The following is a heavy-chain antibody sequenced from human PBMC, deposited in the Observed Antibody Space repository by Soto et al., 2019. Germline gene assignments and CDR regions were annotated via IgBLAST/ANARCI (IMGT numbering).Heavy chain of an antibody. CDR3: ARERDFLQSSANYDDAFDI. J-gene: IGHJ3*02. V-gene: IGHV3-11*01. CDR1: GFTFSDYY. Sequence: QVQLVESGGGLVKPGGSLRLSCAASGFTFSDYYMTWIRQAPGKGLEWVSYISSGGSTVYYADSVKGRFTISRDNAKNTLQLQMNTLRAEATAVYYCARERDFLQSSANYDDAFDIWGQGTMVTVSS. D-gene: IGHD1-26*01. CDR2: ISSGGSTV.